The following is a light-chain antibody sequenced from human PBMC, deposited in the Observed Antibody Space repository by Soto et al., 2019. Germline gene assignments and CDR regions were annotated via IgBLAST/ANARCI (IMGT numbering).Light chain of an antibody. J-gene: IGKJ1*01. V-gene: IGKV1-5*03. CDR1: QSLDNW. CDR2: KAS. Sequence: DIQLTQSPSTLSASVGDRVTITCRASQSLDNWLAWYQQKPGKAPKLLIYKASNLESGVPSRFSGSGSGTEFTLTISSLQPEDFATYYCQQYNSDSWTFGQGTKLEIK. CDR3: QQYNSDSWT.